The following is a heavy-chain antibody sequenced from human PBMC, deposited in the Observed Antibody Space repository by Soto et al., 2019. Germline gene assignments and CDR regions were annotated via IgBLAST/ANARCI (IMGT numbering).Heavy chain of an antibody. CDR1: GFTFSSYG. V-gene: IGHV3-30*18. CDR2: ISYDGSNK. Sequence: QVQLVESGGGVVQPGRSLRLSCAASGFTFSSYGMHWVRQAPGKGLEWVAVISYDGSNKYYADSVKGRFTISRDNSKNTLYLQMNSLRAEDTAVYYCANVSRGVINYYFDYWGQGTLVTVSS. CDR3: ANVSRGVINYYFDY. D-gene: IGHD3-10*01. J-gene: IGHJ4*02.